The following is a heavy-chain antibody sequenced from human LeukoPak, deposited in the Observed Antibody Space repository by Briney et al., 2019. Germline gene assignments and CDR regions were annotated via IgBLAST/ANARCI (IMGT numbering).Heavy chain of an antibody. Sequence: GGSLRLSCAASGFTFSSYEMNWVRQAPGKGLEWVSVIYSDRSTYYADSVKGRFTISRDNAKNSLYLQMNSLRAEDTALYYCARDDGGSFSTTFDIWGQGTMVTVSS. D-gene: IGHD1-26*01. CDR3: ARDDGGSFSTTFDI. V-gene: IGHV3-66*01. CDR2: IYSDRST. CDR1: GFTFSSYE. J-gene: IGHJ3*02.